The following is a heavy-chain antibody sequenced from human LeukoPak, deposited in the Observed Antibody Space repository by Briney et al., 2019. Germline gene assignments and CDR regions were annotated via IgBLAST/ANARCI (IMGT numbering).Heavy chain of an antibody. Sequence: PGGSLRLSCAASGFTFSSYAMSWVRQAPGQGLEWVSAISGSGGSTYYADSVKGRFTISRDNSKNTLYLQMNSLRAEDTSVYYCAKKKGSIPGYSSSMDVWGKGTTVTVSS. D-gene: IGHD2/OR15-2a*01. V-gene: IGHV3-23*01. J-gene: IGHJ6*03. CDR2: ISGSGGST. CDR1: GFTFSSYA. CDR3: AKKKGSIPGYSSSMDV.